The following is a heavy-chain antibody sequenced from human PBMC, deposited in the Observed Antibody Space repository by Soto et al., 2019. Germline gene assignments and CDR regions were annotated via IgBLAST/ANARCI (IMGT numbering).Heavy chain of an antibody. D-gene: IGHD3-9*01. Sequence: EVHLVESGGGLVQPGGSLRLSCAASGFTFSKYWFHWVRQAPGKGLMWVSRIDPYDTGITYADSVKGRFTISRDNARNTLYLQMDSLIAEDTAVYYCARDMTGADDYLGQGTLVTVSS. J-gene: IGHJ4*02. CDR3: ARDMTGADDY. CDR1: GFTFSKYW. V-gene: IGHV3-74*01. CDR2: IDPYDTGI.